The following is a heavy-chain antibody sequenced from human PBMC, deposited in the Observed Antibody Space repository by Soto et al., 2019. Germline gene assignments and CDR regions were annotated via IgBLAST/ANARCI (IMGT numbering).Heavy chain of an antibody. V-gene: IGHV1-3*01. J-gene: IGHJ4*02. CDR3: ARDTGDGTFDF. CDR1: GYTFSSYA. Sequence: ASVKVSFKASGYTFSSYAMHWVRQAPGQRLEWMGWINAGYGNTKSSQKFQDRVTISRDTSASTAYMELTSLRSEDTAVYYCARDTGDGTFDFWGQGTLVTVSS. D-gene: IGHD7-27*01. CDR2: INAGYGNT.